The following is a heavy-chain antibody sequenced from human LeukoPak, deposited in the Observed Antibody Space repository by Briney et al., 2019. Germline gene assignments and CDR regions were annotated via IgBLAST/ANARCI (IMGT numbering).Heavy chain of an antibody. V-gene: IGHV4-59*01. CDR1: GGSISSYY. Sequence: PSETLSLTCTVSGGSISSYYWSWIRQPPGKGLEWIGYIYYSGSTNYNPSLKSRVTISVDTSKNQFSLKPSSVTAADTAVYYCARDRHLYYGSGIGAFDIWGQGTMVTVSS. J-gene: IGHJ3*02. CDR3: ARDRHLYYGSGIGAFDI. CDR2: IYYSGST. D-gene: IGHD3-10*01.